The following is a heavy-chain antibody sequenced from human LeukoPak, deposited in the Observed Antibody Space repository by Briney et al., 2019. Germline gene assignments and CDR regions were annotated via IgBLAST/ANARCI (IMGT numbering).Heavy chain of an antibody. CDR1: GGSISSYY. CDR3: AGEVIATAGYDY. J-gene: IGHJ4*02. V-gene: IGHV4-59*01. Sequence: SETLSLTCTVSGGSISSYYWSWIRQPPGKGLEWIGYIYYSGSTSYNPSLKSRVTISVDTSKNQFSLRLSSVTAADTAVYYCAGEVIATAGYDYWGQGTLVTVSS. CDR2: IYYSGST. D-gene: IGHD6-13*01.